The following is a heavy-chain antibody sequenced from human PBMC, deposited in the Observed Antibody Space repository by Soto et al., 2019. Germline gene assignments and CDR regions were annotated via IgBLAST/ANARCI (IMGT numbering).Heavy chain of an antibody. J-gene: IGHJ6*02. Sequence: QVQLVQSGAEVKKPGSSVKVSCKASGGTFSSYAISWVRQAPGQGLEWMGGIIPIFGTANYAQKFQGRVAITADKSTSTAYRGLSSLRSEDTAVYYCARGGSYYADYYYYGMDVWGQGTTVTVSS. D-gene: IGHD1-26*01. CDR3: ARGGSYYADYYYYGMDV. V-gene: IGHV1-69*14. CDR2: IIPIFGTA. CDR1: GGTFSSYA.